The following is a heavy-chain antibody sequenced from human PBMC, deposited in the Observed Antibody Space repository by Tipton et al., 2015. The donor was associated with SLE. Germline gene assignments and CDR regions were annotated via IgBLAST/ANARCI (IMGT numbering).Heavy chain of an antibody. D-gene: IGHD2-2*01. V-gene: IGHV3-21*01. CDR1: GFTFSSYR. CDR2: ISSSSNFI. Sequence: SLRLSCAASGFTFSSYRMNWVRQAPGKGLEWVSSISSSSNFIYYGDSMKGRFTISRDNAKNSLYLQMNSLRAEDTAVYYCASFCSSTSCYLDYYYYMDVWGKGTTVTVSS. CDR3: ASFCSSTSCYLDYYYYMDV. J-gene: IGHJ6*03.